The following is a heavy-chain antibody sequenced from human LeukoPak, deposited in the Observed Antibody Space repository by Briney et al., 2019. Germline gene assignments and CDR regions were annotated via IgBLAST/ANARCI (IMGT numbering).Heavy chain of an antibody. Sequence: SETLSLTCAVYGGSFSGYYWSWIRQPPGRGLEWIGEINHSGSINYNPSLKSRVTISVDTSKNQFSLKLSSVTAADTAVYYCARAGGNRIAGGLSDYWGQGTLVTVSS. V-gene: IGHV4-34*01. J-gene: IGHJ4*02. CDR1: GGSFSGYY. D-gene: IGHD6-13*01. CDR3: ARAGGNRIAGGLSDY. CDR2: INHSGSI.